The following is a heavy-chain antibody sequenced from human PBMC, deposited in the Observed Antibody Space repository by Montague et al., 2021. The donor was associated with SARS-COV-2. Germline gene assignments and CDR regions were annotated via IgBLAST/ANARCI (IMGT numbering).Heavy chain of an antibody. V-gene: IGHV4-34*01. D-gene: IGHD6-6*01. CDR2: INHSGST. Sequence: SETLSLTCAVYGGSFSGYYWSWIRQPPGKGLEWIGEINHSGSTNYNPSPKSRVTISMDTSKNQFSMKLSSVTAADTAVYYCARGVRQLGVRYYYYYIDVWDTGTLVSVSS. J-gene: IGHJ6*03. CDR1: GGSFSGYY. CDR3: ARGVRQLGVRYYYYYIDV.